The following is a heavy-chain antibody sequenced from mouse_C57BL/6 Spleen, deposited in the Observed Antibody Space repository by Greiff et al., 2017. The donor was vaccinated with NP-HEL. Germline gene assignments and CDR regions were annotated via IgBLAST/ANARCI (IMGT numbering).Heavy chain of an antibody. CDR3: ATYYSNYAFAY. J-gene: IGHJ3*01. D-gene: IGHD2-5*01. CDR1: GYTFTSYW. V-gene: IGHV1-69*01. CDR2: IDPSDSYT. Sequence: VKLQQPGAELVMPGASVKLSCKASGYTFTSYWMHWVKQRPGQGLEWIGEIDPSDSYTNYNQKFKGKSTLTVDKSSSTAYMQLSSLTSEDSAVYYCATYYSNYAFAYWGQGTLVTVSA.